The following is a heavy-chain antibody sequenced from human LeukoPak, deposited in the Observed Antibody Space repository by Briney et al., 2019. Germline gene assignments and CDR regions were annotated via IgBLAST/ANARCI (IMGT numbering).Heavy chain of an antibody. Sequence: AGGSLSLSCAASGFTFSSYEMNWARQAPGNGLECVSYISSSGSTIYYADSVKGRFTISRDNAKNSLYLQMNSLRAEDTAVYYCAELGITMIGGVWGKGTTVTISS. CDR2: ISSSGSTI. J-gene: IGHJ6*04. CDR3: AELGITMIGGV. V-gene: IGHV3-48*03. D-gene: IGHD3-10*02. CDR1: GFTFSSYE.